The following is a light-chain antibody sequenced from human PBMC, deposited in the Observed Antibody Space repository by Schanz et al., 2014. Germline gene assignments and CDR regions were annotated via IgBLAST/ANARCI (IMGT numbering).Light chain of an antibody. V-gene: IGLV2-11*01. CDR3: CSYAGSYSYV. Sequence: QSALTQPASVSGSPGQSVTISCTGTSSDVGGYNYVSWYQQHPGKAPKLMIYDVNKRPSGVPDRFSGSKSGNTASLTISGLQDEDEADYYCCSYAGSYSYVFGTGTKLTAL. J-gene: IGLJ1*01. CDR2: DVN. CDR1: SSDVGGYNY.